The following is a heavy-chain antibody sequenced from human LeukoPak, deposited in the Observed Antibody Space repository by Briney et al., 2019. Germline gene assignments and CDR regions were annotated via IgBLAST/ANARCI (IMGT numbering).Heavy chain of an antibody. CDR3: ARSSGSYRTPVH. Sequence: SETLSLTCTVSGGSISSYYWSWIRQPPGKGLEWIGYIYYSGSTNYNPSLKSRVTISVDTSKNQFSLKLSSVTAADTAVYYCARSSGSYRTPVHWGQGTLVTVSS. J-gene: IGHJ4*02. CDR2: IYYSGST. D-gene: IGHD3-10*01. CDR1: GGSISSYY. V-gene: IGHV4-59*08.